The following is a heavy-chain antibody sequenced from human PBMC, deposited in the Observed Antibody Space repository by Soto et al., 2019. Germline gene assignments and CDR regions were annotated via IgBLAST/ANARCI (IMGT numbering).Heavy chain of an antibody. CDR1: GGSISSYY. CDR2: IYYSGST. CDR3: ARVVAYSSSWFDH. J-gene: IGHJ5*02. D-gene: IGHD6-13*01. V-gene: IGHV4-59*01. Sequence: SETLSLTCTVSGGSISSYYWSWIRQPPGKGLEWIGYIYYSGSTNYNPSLKSRVTISVDTSKNQFSLKLSSVTAADTAVYYCARVVAYSSSWFDHWGQGTLVTVSS.